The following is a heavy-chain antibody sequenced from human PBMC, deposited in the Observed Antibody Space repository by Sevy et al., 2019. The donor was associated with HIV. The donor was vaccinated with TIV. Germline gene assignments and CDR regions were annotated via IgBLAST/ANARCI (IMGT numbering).Heavy chain of an antibody. CDR1: GGSMNIYY. D-gene: IGHD1-20*01. Sequence: SETLSLTCSVSGGSMNIYYWSWIRQPPGKRLEWIGFTYYSGTTNYNPSLKSRVTISIDTSKNQFSLKLSSVTAADTAVYCCGRVGFNWNDVDYWGQGILVTVSS. CDR3: GRVGFNWNDVDY. J-gene: IGHJ4*02. V-gene: IGHV4-59*01. CDR2: TYYSGTT.